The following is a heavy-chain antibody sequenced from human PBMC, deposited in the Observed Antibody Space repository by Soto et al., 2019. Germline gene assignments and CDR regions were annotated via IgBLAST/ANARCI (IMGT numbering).Heavy chain of an antibody. CDR3: TTGSVEGI. J-gene: IGHJ6*02. CDR1: GFSFNEAW. Sequence: EVQLVESAGGLVKPGGSLRLSCVASGFSFNEAWMNWVRQAPGEGLEWVGRIKTSAGGGATDYAAPVQGRFTISRDDSKNALYLHMNIRRTEDTAIYYCTTGSVEGIWGQGTTVTVSS. V-gene: IGHV3-15*07. CDR2: IKTSAGGGAT. D-gene: IGHD2-15*01.